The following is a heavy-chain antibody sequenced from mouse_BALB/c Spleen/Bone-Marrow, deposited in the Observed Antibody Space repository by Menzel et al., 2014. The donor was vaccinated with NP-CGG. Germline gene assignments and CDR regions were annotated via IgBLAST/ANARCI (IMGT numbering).Heavy chain of an antibody. D-gene: IGHD1-2*01. CDR1: GYTFTSYW. CDR3: ASPYGYEDYSAMDY. V-gene: IGHV1-7*01. CDR2: INPSTGYT. J-gene: IGHJ4*01. Sequence: VMLVESGAELAKPGASVKMSCKASGYTFTSYWMHWVKQRPGQVLEWIGYINPSTGYTEYNLKFKDKATLTADKSSSTAYIQLSSLTSEDSAVYYCASPYGYEDYSAMDYWGQGTSVTVSS.